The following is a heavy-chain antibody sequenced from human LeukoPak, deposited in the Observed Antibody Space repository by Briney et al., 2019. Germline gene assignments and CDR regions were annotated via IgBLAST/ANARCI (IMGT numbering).Heavy chain of an antibody. V-gene: IGHV3-33*06. D-gene: IGHD6-19*01. J-gene: IGHJ4*02. CDR2: IWYDGSNK. CDR1: GFTFSSYG. CDR3: AKDVSEWLAFDY. Sequence: GGSLRLSCAASGFTFSSYGMHWVRQAPGKGLEWVAVIWYDGSNKYYADSVKGRFTISRDNSKNTLYLQMNSLRAEDTAVYYCAKDVSEWLAFDYWGQGTLVTVSS.